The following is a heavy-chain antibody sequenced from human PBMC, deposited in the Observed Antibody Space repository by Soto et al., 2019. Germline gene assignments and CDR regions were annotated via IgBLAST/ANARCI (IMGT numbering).Heavy chain of an antibody. CDR3: AKDRQFRSYYESAGHYND. CDR2: ISGRGGVT. Sequence: EVQLLESGGGVVQPGGSLRLTCVGSGFTFRNQDMRWVRQAPGKGLEWVAGISGRGGVTYYADSVKGRFTISRDNSKNTLYLQMNNLRANDTAVYYCAKDRQFRSYYESAGHYNDWGQGTLVTVSS. J-gene: IGHJ4*02. CDR1: GFTFRNQD. V-gene: IGHV3-23*01. D-gene: IGHD3-22*01.